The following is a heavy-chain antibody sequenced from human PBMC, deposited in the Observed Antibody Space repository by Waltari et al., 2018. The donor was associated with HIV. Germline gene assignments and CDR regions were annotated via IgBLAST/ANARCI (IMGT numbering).Heavy chain of an antibody. V-gene: IGHV1-69*01. CDR3: ARAPGEGYNYVIVGAFDI. CDR1: GGTLPSSA. Sequence: VQRVQSRAEVKKPGLWVKVSCQALGGTLPSSAIIWLRLAPGQGLGWMGGVRPIVSSADYAQEVEGKGTMTADEATSTAYMELGSRRSEDTAVYYCARAPGEGYNYVIVGAFDIWGQGTMVTVSS. D-gene: IGHD5-12*01. J-gene: IGHJ3*02. CDR2: VRPIVSSA.